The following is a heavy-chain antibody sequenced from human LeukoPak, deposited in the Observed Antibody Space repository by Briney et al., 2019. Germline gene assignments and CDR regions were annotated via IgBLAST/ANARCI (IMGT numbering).Heavy chain of an antibody. D-gene: IGHD5-18*01. CDR2: ISGSGGST. CDR1: GFTLSNYW. Sequence: GGSLRLSCAASGFTLSNYWMSWVRQAPGKGLEWVSAISGSGGSTYYADSVKGRFTISRDNSKNTLYLQMNSLRAEDTAVYYCANLIQPGGYWGQGTLVTVSS. J-gene: IGHJ4*02. V-gene: IGHV3-23*01. CDR3: ANLIQPGGY.